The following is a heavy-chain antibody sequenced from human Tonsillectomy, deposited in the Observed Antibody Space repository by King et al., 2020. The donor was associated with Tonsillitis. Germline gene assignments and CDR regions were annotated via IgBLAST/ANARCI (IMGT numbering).Heavy chain of an antibody. J-gene: IGHJ4*02. V-gene: IGHV3-30*18. Sequence: QVQLVESGGGVVQPGRSLRLSCAASGFTFSTYGMHWVRQAPGKGLEWVAVISFDGNDKFYVDSVKGRFTISRDNSKNTLHLQMHSLRAEDTAVYYCAKDLSYYDCSGFLDYWGQGTLVTVSS. CDR2: ISFDGNDK. CDR3: AKDLSYYDCSGFLDY. CDR1: GFTFSTYG. D-gene: IGHD3-22*01.